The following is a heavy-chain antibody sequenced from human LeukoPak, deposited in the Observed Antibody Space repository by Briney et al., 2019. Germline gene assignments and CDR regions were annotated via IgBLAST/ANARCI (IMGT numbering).Heavy chain of an antibody. J-gene: IGHJ4*02. CDR3: AKLDYYDSSGKDY. V-gene: IGHV3-23*01. CDR2: ISGSGGST. D-gene: IGHD3-22*01. Sequence: GGSLRLSCAASGFTFSSYAMRWVRRAPGKGVEWVSAISGSGGSTYYADSVKGRFTISRDNSKNTLYLQMNSLRAEDTAVYYCAKLDYYDSSGKDYWGQGTLVTVSS. CDR1: GFTFSSYA.